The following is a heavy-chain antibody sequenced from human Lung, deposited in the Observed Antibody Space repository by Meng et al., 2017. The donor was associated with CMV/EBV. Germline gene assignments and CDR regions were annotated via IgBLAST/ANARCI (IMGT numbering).Heavy chain of an antibody. V-gene: IGHV4-4*02. CDR2: IYHSGST. CDR3: ARADKVRFDY. Sequence: VQEQESAPGLVKPSGTLSLTCSVFGGCMSSTNWWSWGRQPPGKGLEWIGEIYHSGSTNYNPSLKSRVSISVDKSKNQFSLKLSSVTAADTAVYYCARADKVRFDYWGQGTLVTVSS. J-gene: IGHJ4*02. CDR1: GGCMSSTNW.